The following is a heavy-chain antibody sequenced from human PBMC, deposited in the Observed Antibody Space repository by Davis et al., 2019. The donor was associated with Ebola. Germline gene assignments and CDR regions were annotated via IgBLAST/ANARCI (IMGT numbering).Heavy chain of an antibody. Sequence: SETLSLTCVISGDSVSSNSAAWNWIRQSPSRGLEWLGRTYYRSRWYNDYAVFVRGRININPDTSKNQFSLQLNSVTPEDTALYYCARCTGAFNIWGQGTTVTVSS. CDR1: GDSVSSNSAA. CDR2: TYYRSRWYN. D-gene: IGHD2-8*02. CDR3: ARCTGAFNI. J-gene: IGHJ3*02. V-gene: IGHV6-1*01.